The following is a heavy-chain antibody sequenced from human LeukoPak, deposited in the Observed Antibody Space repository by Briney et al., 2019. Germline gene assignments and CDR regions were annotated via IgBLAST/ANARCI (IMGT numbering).Heavy chain of an antibody. D-gene: IGHD3-10*01. CDR2: ISSSSSYI. Sequence: PGGSLRLSCAASGFTFSSYSMNWVRQAPGKGLEWVSSISSSSSYIYYADSVKGRFTISRDNAKNSLYLQMNSLRAEDTAVYYCAKDYSGSWFGELEGSSFDYWGQGTLVTVSS. CDR3: AKDYSGSWFGELEGSSFDY. CDR1: GFTFSSYS. J-gene: IGHJ4*02. V-gene: IGHV3-21*01.